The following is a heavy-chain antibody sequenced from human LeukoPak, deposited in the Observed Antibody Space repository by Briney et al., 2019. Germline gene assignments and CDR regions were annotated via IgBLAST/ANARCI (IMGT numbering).Heavy chain of an antibody. J-gene: IGHJ6*03. CDR2: ISSSGSTI. V-gene: IGHV3-48*03. CDR3: AKRRGLELLYYYYMDV. D-gene: IGHD1-7*01. CDR1: GFTFSSYE. Sequence: GGSLRLSCAASGFTFSSYEMNWVRQAPGKGLEWVSYISSSGSTIYYADSVKGRFTISRDNARNSLYLQMNSLRAEDTAVYYCAKRRGLELLYYYYMDVWGKGTTVTVSS.